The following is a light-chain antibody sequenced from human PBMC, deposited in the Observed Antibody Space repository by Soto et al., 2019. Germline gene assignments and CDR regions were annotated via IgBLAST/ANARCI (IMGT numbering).Light chain of an antibody. J-gene: IGKJ1*01. CDR2: GAS. Sequence: EIVLTQSPGTLSFSPGERATLSCRASQSVSSGYLAWYQQRPGQAPRLLIYGASTRATGVPDRFSGSGSGTDFNLTISRLEPEDFAVFFCQQYGNTPWTFGQGTKV. CDR1: QSVSSGY. CDR3: QQYGNTPWT. V-gene: IGKV3-20*01.